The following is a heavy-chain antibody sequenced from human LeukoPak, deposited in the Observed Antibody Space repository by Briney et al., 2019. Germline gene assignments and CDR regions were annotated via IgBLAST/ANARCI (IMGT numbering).Heavy chain of an antibody. CDR3: ARLRRYYFDY. V-gene: IGHV3-64*01. Sequence: GGSLRLSCAASGFTFSSSAMHWVRQAPGKGLEYVSAISSNGGSTYYANSVKGRFTISRDNSKNTLYLQMGSLRAEDMAVYYCARLRRYYFDYWGQGTLVTVSS. J-gene: IGHJ4*02. CDR2: ISSNGGST. CDR1: GFTFSSSA.